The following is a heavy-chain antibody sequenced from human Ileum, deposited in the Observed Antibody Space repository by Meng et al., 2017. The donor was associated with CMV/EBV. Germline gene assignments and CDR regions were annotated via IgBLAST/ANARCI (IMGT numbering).Heavy chain of an antibody. CDR1: GYTFTTNS. Sequence: QVQLVQSGSELKKPGASVKVSCKASGYTFTTNSLIWVRQAPGQGPEWMGWINTNTGEPMYARDFTGRFVFSLDTSVSTAYLQISSLKAEDTAVYYCARDGVSGRYFDYWGQGTLVTVSS. CDR3: ARDGVSGRYFDY. CDR2: INTNTGEP. J-gene: IGHJ4*02. D-gene: IGHD1-26*01. V-gene: IGHV7-4-1*02.